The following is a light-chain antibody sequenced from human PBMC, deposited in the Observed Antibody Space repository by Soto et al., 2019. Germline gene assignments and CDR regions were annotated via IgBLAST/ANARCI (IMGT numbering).Light chain of an antibody. Sequence: QSALTQPASVSGSPGQSITISCTGTSSDVGGYNYVSWYQQHPGKAPKLMIYEVSNRPSGVSNRFSGSKSGNTASLTISGLQAEDEADYYCSSYTSSSTLSYVFGTGTKLT. V-gene: IGLV2-14*01. CDR2: EVS. CDR1: SSDVGGYNY. J-gene: IGLJ1*01. CDR3: SSYTSSSTLSYV.